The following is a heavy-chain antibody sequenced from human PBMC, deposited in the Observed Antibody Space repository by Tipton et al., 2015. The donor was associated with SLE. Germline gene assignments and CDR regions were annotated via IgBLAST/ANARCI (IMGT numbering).Heavy chain of an antibody. D-gene: IGHD2-2*02. J-gene: IGHJ3*02. CDR2: IYHSGST. CDR1: GYSISSGYY. CDR3: ARDREVPAAIGAFDI. V-gene: IGHV4-38-2*02. Sequence: TLSLTCAVSGYSISSGYYWGWIRQPPGKGLEWIWSIYHSGSTYYNPSLKSRVTISVDTSKNQFSLKLSSVTAAGTAVYYCARDREVPAAIGAFDIWGQGTMVTVSS.